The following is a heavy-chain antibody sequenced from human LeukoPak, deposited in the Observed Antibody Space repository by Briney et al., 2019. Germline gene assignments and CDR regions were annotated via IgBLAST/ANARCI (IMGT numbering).Heavy chain of an antibody. Sequence: ASVKVSCKASGYRFIGYYMHWVRQAPGQGLEWMGWINPNTGATNYAQKFQGRVTMNRDTSISTVYMELSRLRSDDTAVFYCGRGDTTMMNWSDPWGQGTLVTVSS. CDR1: GYRFIGYY. CDR3: GRGDTTMMNWSDP. D-gene: IGHD5-18*01. V-gene: IGHV1-2*02. CDR2: INPNTGAT. J-gene: IGHJ5*02.